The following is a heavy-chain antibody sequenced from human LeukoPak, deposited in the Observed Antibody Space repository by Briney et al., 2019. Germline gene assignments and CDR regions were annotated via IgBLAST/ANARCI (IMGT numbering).Heavy chain of an antibody. CDR1: GGSFSGYY. V-gene: IGHV4-34*01. CDR3: AAIPSSSWYLDP. CDR2: INHSGST. J-gene: IGHJ5*02. Sequence: SETLSLTCAVYGGSFSGYYWSWIRQPPGKGLEWIGEINHSGSTNYNPSLKSRVTISVDTSKNQFSLKLSSVTAADTAVYYCAAIPSSSWYLDPWGQGTLATVSS. D-gene: IGHD6-13*01.